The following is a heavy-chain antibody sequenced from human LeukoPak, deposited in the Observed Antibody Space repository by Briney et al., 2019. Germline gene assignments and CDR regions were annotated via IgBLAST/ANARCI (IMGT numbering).Heavy chain of an antibody. CDR2: INHSGGT. V-gene: IGHV4-34*01. Sequence: SETLSLTCAVYGGSFSGYYWSWIRQPPGKGLEWIGEINHSGGTNYNPSLKSRVTISVDTSKNQFSLKLSSVTAADTAVYYCARSSRVTAYGSGSYPDYWGQGTLVTVSS. J-gene: IGHJ4*02. CDR1: GGSFSGYY. CDR3: ARSSRVTAYGSGSYPDY. D-gene: IGHD3-10*01.